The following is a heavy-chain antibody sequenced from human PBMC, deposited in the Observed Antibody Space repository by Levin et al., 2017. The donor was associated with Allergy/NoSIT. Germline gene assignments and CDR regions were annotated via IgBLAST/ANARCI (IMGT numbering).Heavy chain of an antibody. CDR2: IYYSGST. CDR1: GGSISSGDYY. CDR3: ARGVRKGMGYDSSGYYYDY. J-gene: IGHJ4*02. D-gene: IGHD3-22*01. V-gene: IGHV4-30-4*01. Sequence: SETLSLTCTVSGGSISSGDYYWSWIRQPPGKGLEWIGYIYYSGSTYYNPSLKSRVTISVDTSKNQFSLKLSSVTAADTAVYYCARGVRKGMGYDSSGYYYDYWGQGTLVTVSS.